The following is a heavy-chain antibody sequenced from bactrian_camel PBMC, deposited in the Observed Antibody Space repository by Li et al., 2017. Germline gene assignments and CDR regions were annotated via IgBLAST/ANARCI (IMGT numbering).Heavy chain of an antibody. J-gene: IGHJ4*01. CDR2: VNVGGGST. CDR1: GFTFSNYF. V-gene: IGHV3S42*01. Sequence: EVQLVESGGGLVQPGGSLRLSCATSGFTFSNYFMTWVRQAPGKGLEWVSTVNVGGGSTTYADSVKGRFAISRDNAKNTLDLQLNSLKTEDTAMYYCTKGSSIDGLEFGGQGTQVTVS. CDR3: TKGSSIDGLEF. D-gene: IGHD8*01.